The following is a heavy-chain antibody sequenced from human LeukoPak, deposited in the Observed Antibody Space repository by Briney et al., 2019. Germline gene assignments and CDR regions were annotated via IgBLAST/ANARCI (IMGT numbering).Heavy chain of an antibody. D-gene: IGHD2-15*01. Sequence: GGSLRLSCAASGFTFSIYAMSWVRQAPGKGLEWVSAISGSGGSTYYADSVKGRFTISRDNSKDTLYLQMNSLRAEDTAVYYCAKGGLAAPPEYWGQGTLVTVSS. J-gene: IGHJ4*02. CDR3: AKGGLAAPPEY. V-gene: IGHV3-23*01. CDR1: GFTFSIYA. CDR2: ISGSGGST.